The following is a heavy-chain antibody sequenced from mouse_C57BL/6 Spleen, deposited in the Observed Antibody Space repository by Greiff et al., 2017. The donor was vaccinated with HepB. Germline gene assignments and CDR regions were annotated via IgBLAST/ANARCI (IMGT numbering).Heavy chain of an antibody. D-gene: IGHD1-1*01. J-gene: IGHJ2*01. CDR2: IDPSDSYT. CDR1: GYTFTSYW. Sequence: QVQLQQPGAELVMPGASVKLSCKASGYTFTSYWMHWVKQRPGQGLEWIGEIDPSDSYTNYNQKFKGKSTLTVDKSSSTAYMQLSSLTSEDSAVYYCARGPYYGSSYGGYFDYWGQGTTLTVSS. V-gene: IGHV1-69*01. CDR3: ARGPYYGSSYGGYFDY.